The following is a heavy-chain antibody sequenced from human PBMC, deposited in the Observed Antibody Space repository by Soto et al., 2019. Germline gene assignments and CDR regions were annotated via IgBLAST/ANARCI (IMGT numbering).Heavy chain of an antibody. D-gene: IGHD6-19*01. CDR1: GYTFTSYY. Sequence: ASVKVSCKASGYTFTSYYIHWVRQAPGQGLEWMEKINPLSGSTAYAQKFQGRVTLTRDTSTNTVSMELSSLRSEDTSVYYCARGTWDSSGWYTFPFDYWGQGTVVTVSS. V-gene: IGHV1-46*01. J-gene: IGHJ4*02. CDR2: INPLSGST. CDR3: ARGTWDSSGWYTFPFDY.